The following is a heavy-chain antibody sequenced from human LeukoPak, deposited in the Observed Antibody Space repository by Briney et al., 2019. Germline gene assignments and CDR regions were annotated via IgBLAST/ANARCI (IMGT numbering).Heavy chain of an antibody. J-gene: IGHJ2*01. D-gene: IGHD3-10*01. Sequence: SETLSLTCTVSGGSISSYYWSWIRQPAGKGLEWIGRIYISGTTNYNPSLKSRVTMSVDTSKNQFSLKLSSVPAADTAVYYCARAYYYGPLGWYFDLWGRGTLVTVSS. CDR1: GGSISSYY. CDR3: ARAYYYGPLGWYFDL. V-gene: IGHV4-4*07. CDR2: IYISGTT.